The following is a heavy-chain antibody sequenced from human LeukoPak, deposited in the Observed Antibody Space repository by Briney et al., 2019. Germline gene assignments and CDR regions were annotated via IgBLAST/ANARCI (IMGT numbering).Heavy chain of an antibody. CDR2: ISAYNGNT. Sequence: ASVKVSCKASGGTFSSYAISWVRQAPGQGLEWMGWISAYNGNTNYAQKLQGRVTMTTDTSTSTAYMELRSLRSDDTAVYYCARAVAAYYYGMDVWGQGTTVTVSS. CDR1: GGTFSSYA. CDR3: ARAVAAYYYGMDV. V-gene: IGHV1-18*01. D-gene: IGHD2-15*01. J-gene: IGHJ6*02.